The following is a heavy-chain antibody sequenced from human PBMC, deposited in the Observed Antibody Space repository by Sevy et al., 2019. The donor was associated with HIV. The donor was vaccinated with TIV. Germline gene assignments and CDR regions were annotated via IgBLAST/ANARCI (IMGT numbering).Heavy chain of an antibody. D-gene: IGHD3-16*02. CDR3: AKDGDYDYVWGSYRPRVNYFDY. Sequence: GGSLRLSCAASGFTFSSYAISWVRQAPGKGLEWVSAISGSGGSTYYADSVKGRFTISRDNSKNTLDLQMNSLRAEDTAVYYCAKDGDYDYVWGSYRPRVNYFDYWGQGTLVTVSS. CDR2: ISGSGGST. CDR1: GFTFSSYA. J-gene: IGHJ4*02. V-gene: IGHV3-23*01.